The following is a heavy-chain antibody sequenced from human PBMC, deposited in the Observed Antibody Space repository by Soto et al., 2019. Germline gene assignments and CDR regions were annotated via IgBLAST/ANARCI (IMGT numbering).Heavy chain of an antibody. V-gene: IGHV3-7*02. D-gene: IGHD2-8*01. Sequence: GSLRLSCAASESTFTSYWMSWVRQAPGKGLEWVANIKPDGSEGYYVDSVKGRFTLSRDNTKNSLYLQMNTLRAEDTAVYNWXXXXXXEXNGPFSDAFDVWGQGTMVTVSS. CDR2: IKPDGSEG. CDR1: ESTFTSYW. J-gene: IGHJ3*01. CDR3: XXXXXXEXNGPFSDAFDV.